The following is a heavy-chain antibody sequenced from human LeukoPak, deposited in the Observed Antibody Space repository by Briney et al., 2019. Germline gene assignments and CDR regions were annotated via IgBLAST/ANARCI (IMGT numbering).Heavy chain of an antibody. Sequence: SETLSLTCAVDGGSFSGYYWSWIRQPPGKGLEWIGEINHSGSTNYNPSLKSRVSISIDTSKNHFSLKLTSVTAADTAVYYCATGSGSYYSSDYWGQGTLVTVSS. CDR1: GGSFSGYY. V-gene: IGHV4-34*01. D-gene: IGHD3-10*01. CDR3: ATGSGSYYSSDY. CDR2: INHSGST. J-gene: IGHJ4*02.